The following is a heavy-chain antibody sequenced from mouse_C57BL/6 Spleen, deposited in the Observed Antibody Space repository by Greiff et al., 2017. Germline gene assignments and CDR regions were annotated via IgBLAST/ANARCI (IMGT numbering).Heavy chain of an antibody. CDR3: ARDSSGLAY. V-gene: IGHV5-4*01. J-gene: IGHJ3*01. Sequence: EVQLVESGGGLVKPGGSLKLSCAASGFTFSSYAMSWVRQTPGKRLEWVANISDGGSDTYYTVNVKGRFTISKDNAKNNLYLQMSHLKSEDTALYFCARDSSGLAYWGQGTLVTVSA. CDR1: GFTFSSYA. CDR2: ISDGGSDT. D-gene: IGHD3-1*01.